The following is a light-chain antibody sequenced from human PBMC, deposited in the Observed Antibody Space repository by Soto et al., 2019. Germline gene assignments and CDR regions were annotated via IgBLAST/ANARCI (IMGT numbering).Light chain of an antibody. CDR1: QSVRNN. CDR3: QQCNNWPLT. CDR2: GAS. J-gene: IGKJ4*01. Sequence: EIVMTQSPATLSVSPGERATVPCRASQSVRNNLAWYQQKPGQAPRLLIYGASTRATGTPARLSGSGYGTEFTLTISSLQSEDFAVYYCQQCNNWPLTFGGGTKVDIK. V-gene: IGKV3-15*01.